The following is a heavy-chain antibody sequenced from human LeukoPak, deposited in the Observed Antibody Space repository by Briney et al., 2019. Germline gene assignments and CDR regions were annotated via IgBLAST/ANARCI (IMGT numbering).Heavy chain of an antibody. J-gene: IGHJ4*02. CDR2: LKSQTDGGTT. V-gene: IGHV3-15*01. Sequence: GGSLRLSCAASGFTFNNAWMSWVRQAPRKGLEWVGRLKSQTDGGTTDYAAPVGGRFTISRDDSKNTLYLQMDSLKTDDTAVYYCATGPEPAAMVFDFWGQGTLVTVSS. CDR3: ATGPEPAAMVFDF. D-gene: IGHD2-2*01. CDR1: GFTFNNAW.